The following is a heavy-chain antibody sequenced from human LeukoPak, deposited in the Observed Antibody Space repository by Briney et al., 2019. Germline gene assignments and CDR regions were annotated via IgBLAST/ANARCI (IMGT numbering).Heavy chain of an antibody. CDR3: ATDLSITMTGYDWYFDL. Sequence: ASVKVSCKASVYTFTGYYMHWVRQAPGQGLEWMGWINPNSGGTNYAQKFQGRVTMTRDTSISTAYMELSRLRSDDTAVYYCATDLSITMTGYDWYFDLWGRGTLVTVSS. D-gene: IGHD3-22*01. CDR1: VYTFTGYY. CDR2: INPNSGGT. J-gene: IGHJ2*01. V-gene: IGHV1-2*02.